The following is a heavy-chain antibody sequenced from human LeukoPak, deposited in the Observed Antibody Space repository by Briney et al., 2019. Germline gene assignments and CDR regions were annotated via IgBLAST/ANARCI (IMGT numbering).Heavy chain of an antibody. CDR2: ISYDGSNK. CDR1: GFTFSSYG. V-gene: IGHV3-30*18. CDR3: AKDWYYYGSGSYYNEYYFDY. D-gene: IGHD3-10*01. Sequence: PGGSLRLSCAASGFTFSSYGMHWVRQAPGKGLEWVAVISYDGSNKYYADSVKGRFTISRDNSKNTLYLQMNSLGAEDTAVYYCAKDWYYYGSGSYYNEYYFDYWGQGTLVTVSS. J-gene: IGHJ4*02.